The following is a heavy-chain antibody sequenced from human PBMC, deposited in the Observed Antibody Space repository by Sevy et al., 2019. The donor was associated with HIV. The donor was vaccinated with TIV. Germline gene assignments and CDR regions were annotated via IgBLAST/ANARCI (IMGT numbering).Heavy chain of an antibody. CDR1: GFTFSKYS. Sequence: GGSLRLSCAASGFTFSKYSMSWVRQPPGKGLEWVSTFSFGCGEINYADSVKGRFTISSNNSKSSVYLQMNNLRPEYTAVYYCAREGCTKPHDYWCQGTLVTVSS. J-gene: IGHJ4*02. CDR2: FSFGCGEI. V-gene: IGHV3-23*01. D-gene: IGHD2-8*01. CDR3: AREGCTKPHDY.